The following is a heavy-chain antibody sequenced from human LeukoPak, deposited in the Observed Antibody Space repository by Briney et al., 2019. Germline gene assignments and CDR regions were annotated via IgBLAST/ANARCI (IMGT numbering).Heavy chain of an antibody. Sequence: GSLRLSCAASGFTFSSYSMNWVRQAPGKGLEWVSSISSSSSYIYYADSVKGRFTISRDNAKNSLYLQMNSLRAEDTAVYYCARDSRRLNFDYWGQGTLVTVSS. CDR1: GFTFSSYS. V-gene: IGHV3-21*01. CDR2: ISSSSSYI. D-gene: IGHD2-21*01. CDR3: ARDSRRLNFDY. J-gene: IGHJ4*02.